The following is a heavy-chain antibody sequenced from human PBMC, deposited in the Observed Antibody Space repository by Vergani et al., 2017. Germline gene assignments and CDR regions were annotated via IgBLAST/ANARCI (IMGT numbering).Heavy chain of an antibody. Sequence: EVQLVESGGGLVQPGGSLRLSCAASGFTFSSYWMSWVRQAPGKGLEWVANIKQDGSEKYYVDSVKGRFTISRDNAKNSLYLQMNSLRAEDKAVYYWSGGASYYDFWSGYYNYYYYGVDVWGQGTTVTVSS. J-gene: IGHJ6*02. CDR3: SGGASYYDFWSGYYNYYYYGVDV. CDR2: IKQDGSEK. V-gene: IGHV3-7*03. CDR1: GFTFSSYW. D-gene: IGHD3-3*01.